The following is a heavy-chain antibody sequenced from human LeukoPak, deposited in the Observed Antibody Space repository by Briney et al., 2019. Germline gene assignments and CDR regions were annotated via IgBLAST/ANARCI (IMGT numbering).Heavy chain of an antibody. CDR1: GFTFSSYA. J-gene: IGHJ4*02. CDR3: AKYNYYGSGSYYNDFDY. CDR2: ISVSGGNT. D-gene: IGHD3-10*01. V-gene: IGHV3-23*01. Sequence: GGSLRLSCAASGFTFSSYAMSWVRQAPGKGVEWGSSISVSGGNTYYADSVKGRFTISRDNPQNTMYLQMNSLRAQDTAVYYCAKYNYYGSGSYYNDFDYWGQGTLVTVSS.